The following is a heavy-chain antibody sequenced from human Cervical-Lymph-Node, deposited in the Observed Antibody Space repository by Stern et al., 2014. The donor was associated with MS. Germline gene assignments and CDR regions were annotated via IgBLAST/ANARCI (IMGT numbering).Heavy chain of an antibody. CDR3: ARNRNYYDRSDLFDY. Sequence: ESGPTLVKPTQTLTLTCTFSGFSLSPSGVGVGWIRQPPGKALEWLALIYWDYDKRYSPSLKSRLTITKDTSKTQVVLTMTNMDPVDTATYYCARNRNYYDRSDLFDYWGQGTLVTVSS. V-gene: IGHV2-5*02. CDR1: GFSLSPSGVG. CDR2: IYWDYDK. D-gene: IGHD3-22*01. J-gene: IGHJ4*02.